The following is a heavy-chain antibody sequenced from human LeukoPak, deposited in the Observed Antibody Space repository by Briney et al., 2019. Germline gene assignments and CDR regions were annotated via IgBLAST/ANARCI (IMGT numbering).Heavy chain of an antibody. CDR1: GFTFSNYN. D-gene: IGHD5-24*01. CDR2: ISSTSSTV. CDR3: ARVGDGYSVNYFDC. Sequence: GGSLRLSCAASGFTFSNYNMNWVRQAPGKGLEWVSYISSTSSTVYYADSVKGRFTVSRDNAKNSLYLQMNSLRDEDTAMCYCARVGDGYSVNYFDCWGQGTLVTVSS. J-gene: IGHJ4*02. V-gene: IGHV3-48*02.